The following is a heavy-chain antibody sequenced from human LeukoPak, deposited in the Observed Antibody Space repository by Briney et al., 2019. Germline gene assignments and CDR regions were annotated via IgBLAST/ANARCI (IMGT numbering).Heavy chain of an antibody. CDR2: ISGSGGST. D-gene: IGHD6-19*01. J-gene: IGHJ4*02. CDR1: GFTFSSYA. Sequence: GGSLRLSCAASGFTFSSYAMSWVRQAPEKGLEWVSAISGSGGSTYFADSLKGRFTISRDNSKNTLYLQLNSLRAEDTAVYYCAKGVRAVAGTSWPNWGQGTLVTVSS. V-gene: IGHV3-23*01. CDR3: AKGVRAVAGTSWPN.